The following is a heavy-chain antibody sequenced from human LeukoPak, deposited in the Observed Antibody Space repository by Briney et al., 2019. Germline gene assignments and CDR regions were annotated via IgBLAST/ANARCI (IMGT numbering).Heavy chain of an antibody. D-gene: IGHD2-15*01. J-gene: IGHJ6*03. CDR1: GYTFTSYA. V-gene: IGHV7-4-1*02. CDR3: ARESREVVVAATRTYYYYMDA. CDR2: INTNTGNP. Sequence: ASVKVSCKASGYTFTSYAMNWVRQAPGRGLEWMGGINTNTGNPTYAQGFTGRFVFSLDTSVSTAYLQISSLKAEDTAVYYCARESREVVVAATRTYYYYMDAWGKGTTVTVSS.